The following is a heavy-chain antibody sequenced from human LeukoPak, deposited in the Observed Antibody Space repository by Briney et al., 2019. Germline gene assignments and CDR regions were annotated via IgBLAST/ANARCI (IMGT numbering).Heavy chain of an antibody. CDR1: GGSISSSSYY. Sequence: SSETLSLTCTVSGGSISSSSYYWGWIRQPPGKGLEWIGSIYYSGSTYYNPSLKSRVTISVDTSKNQFSLKLSSVTAADTAVYYCARRLLWFGELSPSPDYFNYWGQGTLVTVSS. V-gene: IGHV4-39*07. CDR3: ARRLLWFGELSPSPDYFNY. D-gene: IGHD3-10*01. CDR2: IYYSGST. J-gene: IGHJ4*02.